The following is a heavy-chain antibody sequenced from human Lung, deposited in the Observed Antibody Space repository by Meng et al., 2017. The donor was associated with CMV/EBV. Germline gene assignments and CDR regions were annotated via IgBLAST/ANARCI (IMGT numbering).Heavy chain of an antibody. CDR3: AREGF. Sequence: GESLKISCAASGFTFSSYSMNWVRQAPGKWLEWVSSISSSSSYIYYADSVKGRFTISRDNAKNSLYLQMNSLRAEDTAVYYCAREGFWGQGTLVTVSS. V-gene: IGHV3-21*01. J-gene: IGHJ4*02. CDR1: GFTFSSYS. CDR2: ISSSSSYI.